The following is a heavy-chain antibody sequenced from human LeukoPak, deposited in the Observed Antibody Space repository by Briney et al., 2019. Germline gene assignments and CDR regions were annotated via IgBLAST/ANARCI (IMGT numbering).Heavy chain of an antibody. D-gene: IGHD3-22*01. J-gene: IGHJ4*02. CDR3: ARGTYYYDSSGLRGVEGGDY. V-gene: IGHV3-11*01. CDR1: GFTFSDYY. CDR2: ISSSGSTI. Sequence: PGGSLRLSCAASGFTFSDYYMSWIRQAPGKGLEWVSYISSSGSTIYYADSVKGRFAISRDNAKNSLYLQMNSLRAEDTAVYYCARGTYYYDSSGLRGVEGGDYWGQGTLVTVSS.